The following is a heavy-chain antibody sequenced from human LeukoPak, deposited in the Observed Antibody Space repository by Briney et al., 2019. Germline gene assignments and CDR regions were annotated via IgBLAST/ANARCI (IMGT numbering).Heavy chain of an antibody. CDR3: ARRIVVVPAARHYYYGMDV. CDR2: FIPIFGTA. D-gene: IGHD2-2*01. J-gene: IGHJ6*02. V-gene: IGHV1-69*13. CDR1: GGTFSSYA. Sequence: ASVKVSCKASGGTFSSYAISWVRQAPGQGLEWMGGFIPIFGTANYAQKFQGRVTITADESTSTAYMELSSLRSEDTAVYYCARRIVVVPAARHYYYGMDVWGQGTTVTVSS.